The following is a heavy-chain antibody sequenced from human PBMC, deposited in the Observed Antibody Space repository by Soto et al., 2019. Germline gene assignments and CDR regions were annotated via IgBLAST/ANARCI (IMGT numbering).Heavy chain of an antibody. Sequence: PGGSLRLSCAASGFTFRDYAMHWVRQAPGKGLEWVAVISYDGSNKYYADSVKGRFIISRDNSKNTLYMQMHSLRDEDTAVYYCARDRDYYGSGTRGNYYYDMDVWGQGTTVTVS. V-gene: IGHV3-30*04. J-gene: IGHJ6*02. CDR3: ARDRDYYGSGTRGNYYYDMDV. D-gene: IGHD3-10*01. CDR2: ISYDGSNK. CDR1: GFTFRDYA.